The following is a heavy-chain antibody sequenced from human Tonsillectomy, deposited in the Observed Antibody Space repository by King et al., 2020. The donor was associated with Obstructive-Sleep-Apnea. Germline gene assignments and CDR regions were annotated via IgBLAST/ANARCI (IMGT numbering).Heavy chain of an antibody. CDR3: ARDLGYYYDSSGYIYNWFDP. CDR1: GYTFTSYG. Sequence: VQLVQSGAEVKKPGASVKVSCKASGYTFTSYGISWVRQAPGQGLEWMGWISAYNGNTNYAQKLQGRVTMTTDTSTSTAYMELRSPRSDDTAVYYCARDLGYYYDSSGYIYNWFDPWGQGTLVTVSS. J-gene: IGHJ5*02. D-gene: IGHD3-22*01. CDR2: ISAYNGNT. V-gene: IGHV1-18*01.